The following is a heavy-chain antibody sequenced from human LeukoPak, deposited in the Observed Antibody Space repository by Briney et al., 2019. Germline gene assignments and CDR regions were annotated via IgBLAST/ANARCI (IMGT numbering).Heavy chain of an antibody. CDR2: IYTSGTT. CDR1: GGSFSGYY. V-gene: IGHV4-59*10. Sequence: SETLSLTCAVYGGSFSGYYWSWIRQPAGRGLEWIGHIYTSGTTHYNPSLKNRVTISLDTSKSQFSLQLNSVTAADSAVYYCARAEGSGSGAYTLDYWGQGILVTVSS. J-gene: IGHJ4*02. D-gene: IGHD3-10*01. CDR3: ARAEGSGSGAYTLDY.